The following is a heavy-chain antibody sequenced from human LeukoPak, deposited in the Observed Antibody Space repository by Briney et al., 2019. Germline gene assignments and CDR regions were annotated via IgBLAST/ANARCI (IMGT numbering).Heavy chain of an antibody. CDR3: ASGCRGGSTSCYYAVGYYYGMDV. CDR1: GGSFSGYY. CDR2: INHSGST. Sequence: SETLSLTCAVYGGSFSGYYWSWIRQPPGKGLEWIGEINHSGSTNYNPSLKSRVTISVDTSKNQFSLKLSSVTAADTAVYYCASGCRGGSTSCYYAVGYYYGMDVWGQGTTVTVSS. J-gene: IGHJ6*02. V-gene: IGHV4-34*01. D-gene: IGHD2-2*01.